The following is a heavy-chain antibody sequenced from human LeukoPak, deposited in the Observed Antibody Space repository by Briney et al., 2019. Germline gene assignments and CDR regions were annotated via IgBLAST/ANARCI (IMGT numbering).Heavy chain of an antibody. CDR3: ARGRNIEMTTMSGGSDY. CDR1: GYTFTAYF. CDR2: FTPNSGDT. Sequence: ASVKVSCKASGYTFTAYFMHWVRKAPGQGLEWMGCFTPNSGDTNYAQKFQGRVSMTRDTSISTAYMDLSDLRSDDTAVYYCARGRNIEMTTMSGGSDYWGQGTLVTVSS. V-gene: IGHV1-2*02. J-gene: IGHJ4*02. D-gene: IGHD5-24*01.